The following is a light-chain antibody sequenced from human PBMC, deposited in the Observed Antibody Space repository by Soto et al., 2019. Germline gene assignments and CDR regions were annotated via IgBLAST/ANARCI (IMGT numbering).Light chain of an antibody. CDR3: TSYAGSNNLGV. V-gene: IGLV2-8*01. CDR1: SSDVGGYNY. Sequence: QSALTQPPSASGSPGQSVTISCTGTSSDVGGYNYVSWYQQHPGKVPKLMIYEVTKRPSGVPDRFAGSKSGNTASLTVSGLQAEDEVDYYCTSYAGSNNLGVFGTGTKLTVL. CDR2: EVT. J-gene: IGLJ1*01.